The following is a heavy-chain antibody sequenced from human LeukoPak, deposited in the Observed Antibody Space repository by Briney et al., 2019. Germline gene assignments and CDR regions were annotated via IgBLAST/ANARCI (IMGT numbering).Heavy chain of an antibody. CDR1: GGSIRGYY. CDR2: IYSSGST. J-gene: IGHJ4*02. CDR3: ARTAGRTFDY. D-gene: IGHD6-6*01. V-gene: IGHV4-59*01. Sequence: PSETLSLTCTVSGGSIRGYYCNWLRQPPGEGLEWIGFIYSSGSTAYNPSLKSRVTISLDTSKNQFSLRLNSVTAADTAVYYCARTAGRTFDYWGQGTLVTVSS.